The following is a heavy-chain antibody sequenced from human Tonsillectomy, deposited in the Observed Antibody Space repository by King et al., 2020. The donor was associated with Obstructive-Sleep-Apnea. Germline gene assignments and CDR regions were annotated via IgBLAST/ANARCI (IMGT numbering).Heavy chain of an antibody. V-gene: IGHV4-59*01. J-gene: IGHJ5*02. CDR2: IYYSGST. Sequence: QLQESGPGLVKPSETLSLNCTVSGGSISSYYWSWIRQPPGKGLEWIGYIYYSGSTNYNPSLKSRVTISVDTSKNQFSLKLSSVTAADTAVYYCARAGRDGDYVGWFDPWGQGTLVTVSS. CDR3: ARAGRDGDYVGWFDP. D-gene: IGHD4-17*01. CDR1: GGSISSYY.